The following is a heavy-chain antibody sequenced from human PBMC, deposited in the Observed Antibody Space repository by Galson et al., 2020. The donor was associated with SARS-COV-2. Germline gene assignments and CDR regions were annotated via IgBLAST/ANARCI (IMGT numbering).Heavy chain of an antibody. CDR1: GFTFSNYE. J-gene: IGHJ2*01. Sequence: GESLKISCAASGFTFSNYEMNWVRQAPGKGLEWVSYIDTSASIIYYADSVKGRFTISRDNAKNSLYLQMNSLRAEDTAVYYCAKDYGGNFDYWYFDLWGRGTLVTVSS. V-gene: IGHV3-48*03. CDR3: AKDYGGNFDYWYFDL. CDR2: IDTSASII. D-gene: IGHD4-17*01.